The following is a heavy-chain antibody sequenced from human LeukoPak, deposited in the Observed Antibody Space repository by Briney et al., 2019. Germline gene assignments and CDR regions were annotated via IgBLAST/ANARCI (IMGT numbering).Heavy chain of an antibody. J-gene: IGHJ4*02. CDR2: ISSSSSTI. D-gene: IGHD2/OR15-2a*01. V-gene: IGHV3-48*04. CDR1: GFTFSSYS. CDR3: TTGGYCNFSTCHGNDY. Sequence: GGSLRLSCAASGFTFSSYSMNWVRQAPGKGLEWVSYISSSSSTIYYADSVKGRFTISRDNAKNSLYLQMNSLRAEDTAVYYCTTGGYCNFSTCHGNDYWGQGTLVTVSS.